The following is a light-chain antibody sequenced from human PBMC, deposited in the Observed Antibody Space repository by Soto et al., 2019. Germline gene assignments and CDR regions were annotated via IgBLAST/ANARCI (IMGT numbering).Light chain of an antibody. CDR1: SSHIGGSEY. V-gene: IGLV2-14*03. CDR2: GVS. J-gene: IGLJ1*01. CDR3: YSSRSSSTTFYV. Sequence: QSALTQPASVSGSPGQSITISCAGTSSHIGGSEYVAWYQQHPGKAPKLMIYGVSNRPSGVSNRFSGSKSGNTASLTISGLQAEDEDDYFCYSSRSSSTTFYVFGTGTKLTVL.